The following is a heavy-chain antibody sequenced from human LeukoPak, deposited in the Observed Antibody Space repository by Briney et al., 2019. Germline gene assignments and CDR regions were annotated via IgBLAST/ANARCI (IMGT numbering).Heavy chain of an antibody. CDR3: ARGRKSRAFDI. J-gene: IGHJ3*02. Sequence: GGSLRLSCAASGFTFSSYGVRWVRQAPGKGLGWVAVIWYDGSNKYYADSVKGRFTISRDNSKNTLYLQMNSLRAEDTAVYYCARGRKSRAFDIWGQGTMVTVSS. V-gene: IGHV3-33*01. CDR2: IWYDGSNK. D-gene: IGHD1-14*01. CDR1: GFTFSSYG.